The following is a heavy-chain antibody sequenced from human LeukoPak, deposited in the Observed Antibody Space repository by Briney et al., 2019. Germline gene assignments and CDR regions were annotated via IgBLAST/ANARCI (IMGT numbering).Heavy chain of an antibody. D-gene: IGHD3-3*01. CDR1: GFTFNNYW. V-gene: IGHV3-7*01. CDR3: ARGRGWIDY. Sequence: GGSLRPSCVASGFTFNNYWMSWVRQAPGKGLEWVANIGYVGGEKYYVDSVKGRFTISRDNTKNSLFLQMNSLRVDDMAVYYCARGRGWIDYWGQGTLVTVSS. J-gene: IGHJ4*02. CDR2: IGYVGGEK.